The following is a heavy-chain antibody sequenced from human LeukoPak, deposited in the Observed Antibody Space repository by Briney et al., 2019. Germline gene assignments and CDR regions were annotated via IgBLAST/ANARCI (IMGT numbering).Heavy chain of an antibody. V-gene: IGHV3-53*01. D-gene: IGHD6-19*01. CDR3: ARVLRVAGDYNGMDV. CDR1: GFTVSSNY. CDR2: IYSGSST. Sequence: PGGSLRLSCAASGFTVSSNYMSWVRQAPGKGLDWVSVIYSGSSTYYADSVKGRFTISRDNSKNTLYLQMNSLRAEDTAVYYCARVLRVAGDYNGMDVWGQGTTVTVSS. J-gene: IGHJ6*02.